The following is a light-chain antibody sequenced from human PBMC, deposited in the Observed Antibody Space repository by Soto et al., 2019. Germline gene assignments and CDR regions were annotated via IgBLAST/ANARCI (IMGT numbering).Light chain of an antibody. CDR2: AAS. Sequence: IQMTQSPSSLSASVGDRVTITCRASQGIRNDLGWYQQKPGKAPKLLIYAASTLHSGVPSRFRGSGSGTDFTLTITSLQPEDLATYYCQQLNSYSPRLIFGGGTKVDIK. CDR3: QQLNSYSPRLI. V-gene: IGKV1-17*01. J-gene: IGKJ4*01. CDR1: QGIRND.